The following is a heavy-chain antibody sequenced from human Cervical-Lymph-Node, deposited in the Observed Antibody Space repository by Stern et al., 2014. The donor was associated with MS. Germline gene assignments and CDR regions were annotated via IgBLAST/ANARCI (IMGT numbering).Heavy chain of an antibody. V-gene: IGHV3-33*01. D-gene: IGHD3-3*01. CDR1: GLSVSTYV. Sequence: QVQLVESGGGVVQPGRPLRLSCKASGLSVSTYVMHWVRQAPGKGLEWLAPIWHDGSQKHYADSVRGRFTISRDNSKDTVFLQMNGLRAEDTAVYFCARGHYYDFWSGFCLDSWGQGALVTVSS. J-gene: IGHJ4*02. CDR3: ARGHYYDFWSGFCLDS. CDR2: IWHDGSQK.